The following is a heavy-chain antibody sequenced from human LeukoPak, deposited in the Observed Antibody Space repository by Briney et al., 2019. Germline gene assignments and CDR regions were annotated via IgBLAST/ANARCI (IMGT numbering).Heavy chain of an antibody. J-gene: IGHJ4*02. V-gene: IGHV3-7*01. D-gene: IGHD2-8*01. CDR1: GFAFSSYW. Sequence: PGGSLRLSCEASGFAFSSYWASWVRQAPGKGLEWVANINQDGNSQNYVDSVRGRFTISKDNAKNSVYLQMNSLRAEDTAVYYCATLNGPLFEYWGQGTLVTVSS. CDR3: ATLNGPLFEY. CDR2: INQDGNSQ.